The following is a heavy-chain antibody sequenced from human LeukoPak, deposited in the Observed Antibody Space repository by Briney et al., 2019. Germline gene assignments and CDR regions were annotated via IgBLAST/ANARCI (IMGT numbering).Heavy chain of an antibody. CDR2: ISWNSDNI. J-gene: IGHJ4*02. CDR3: AKDYDSGTYSTMFQQKDY. CDR1: GFTFDDYA. Sequence: PGGSLRLSCAASGFTFDDYAMHWVRQAPGKGLEWVSGISWNSDNIGYADSVKGRFTISRDNAKNSLYLQMNSLRTEDTALYYCAKDYDSGTYSTMFQQKDYWGQGTLVTVSS. D-gene: IGHD3-10*01. V-gene: IGHV3-9*01.